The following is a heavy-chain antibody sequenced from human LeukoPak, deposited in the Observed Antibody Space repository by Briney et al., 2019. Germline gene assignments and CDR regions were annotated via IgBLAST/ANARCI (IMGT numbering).Heavy chain of an antibody. CDR1: GGSISSYY. CDR2: IYTSGST. CDR3: ARDSLYGVVGY. Sequence: SETLSLTCTVSGGSISSYYWDWIRQPAGKGLEWIGRIYTSGSTNYNPSLESRVTMSVDTSKNQFSLKLSSVTAADTAVYYCARDSLYGVVGYWGQGTLVTVSS. V-gene: IGHV4-4*07. J-gene: IGHJ4*02. D-gene: IGHD3-3*01.